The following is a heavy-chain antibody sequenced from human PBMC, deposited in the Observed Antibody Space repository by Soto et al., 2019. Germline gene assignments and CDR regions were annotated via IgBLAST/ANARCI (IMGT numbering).Heavy chain of an antibody. Sequence: LRLSCAASGFTFSSYGMHWVRQAPGKGLEWVAVIWYDGSNKYYADSVKGRFTISRDNSKNTLYLQMNSLRAEDTAVYYCARTRTEQWLLRRYGMDVWGQGTTVTVSS. CDR1: GFTFSSYG. CDR3: ARTRTEQWLLRRYGMDV. J-gene: IGHJ6*02. V-gene: IGHV3-33*01. CDR2: IWYDGSNK. D-gene: IGHD6-19*01.